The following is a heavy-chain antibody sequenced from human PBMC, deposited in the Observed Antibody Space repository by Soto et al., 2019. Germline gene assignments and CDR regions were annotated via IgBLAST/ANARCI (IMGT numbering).Heavy chain of an antibody. CDR3: ATETARCSSTSCYTGGAYNWFDP. CDR1: GYSFTSYW. CDR2: IDPSDSYT. J-gene: IGHJ5*02. V-gene: IGHV5-10-1*01. D-gene: IGHD2-2*02. Sequence: PGESLKTSCKGSGYSFTSYWISWVRQMPGKGLEWMGRIDPSDSYTNYSPSFQGHVTISADKSISTAYLQWSSLKASDTAMYYCATETARCSSTSCYTGGAYNWFDPWGQGTLVTVSS.